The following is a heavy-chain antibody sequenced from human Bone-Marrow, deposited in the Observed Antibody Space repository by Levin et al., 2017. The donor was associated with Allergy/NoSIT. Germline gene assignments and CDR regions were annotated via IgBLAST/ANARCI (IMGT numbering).Heavy chain of an antibody. Sequence: ASVKVSCKASGYTFSNFGVSWVRQAPGQGLEWMGWISAYKENTNKAQNLQGRVTMTTDTSTSTAYMELRSLRSDDTAVYYCARVHRFGVVMPVPLDYWGQGTLVTVSS. CDR2: ISAYKENT. CDR1: GYTFSNFG. J-gene: IGHJ4*02. V-gene: IGHV1-18*01. CDR3: ARVHRFGVVMPVPLDY. D-gene: IGHD3-3*01.